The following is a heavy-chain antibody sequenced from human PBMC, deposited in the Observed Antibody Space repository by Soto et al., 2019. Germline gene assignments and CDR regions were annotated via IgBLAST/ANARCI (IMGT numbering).Heavy chain of an antibody. CDR1: GGSISNSGYF. CDR2: ISYSGRT. D-gene: IGHD4-17*01. V-gene: IGHV4-39*01. J-gene: IGHJ4*02. CDR3: ARRRASDYGGNHHPYYFDR. Sequence: SETLSLTCTVSGGSISNSGYFWVWIRQSPRRGLELIGSISYSGRTYDNPSLQSRVTISIDASKNQFSLKLTSVTTADTAVYYCARRRASDYGGNHHPYYFDRWGQGALVTVSS.